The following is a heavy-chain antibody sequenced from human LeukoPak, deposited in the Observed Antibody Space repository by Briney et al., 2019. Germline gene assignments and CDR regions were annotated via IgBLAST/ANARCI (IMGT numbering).Heavy chain of an antibody. CDR3: ARRHSSGWFYY. D-gene: IGHD6-19*01. CDR1: GYSISNGYY. J-gene: IGHJ4*02. V-gene: IGHV4-38-2*02. CDR2: IYRSGST. Sequence: SETPSLTCTVSGYSISNGYYWDWIRQPPGRGLEWIGNIYRSGSTSYNPPLKSRVTISVDTSKNQFSLKVNSVTAADTAVYYCARRHSSGWFYYWGQGTLVTVSS.